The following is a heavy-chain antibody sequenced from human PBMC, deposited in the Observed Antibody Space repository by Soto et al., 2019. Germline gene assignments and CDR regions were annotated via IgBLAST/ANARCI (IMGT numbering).Heavy chain of an antibody. CDR3: ARIGRGYDYVWGSYRPAGTYYFDY. D-gene: IGHD3-16*02. V-gene: IGHV4-34*01. Sequence: SETLSLTCAAYGGTFSGYYWSWIRQPPGKGLAWIGEINHSGSTNYNPPLKRRVPISVDTPKNKSSPKLSSVTAADTAVYYCARIGRGYDYVWGSYRPAGTYYFDYWGQGTLVTVSS. CDR2: INHSGST. CDR1: GGTFSGYY. J-gene: IGHJ4*02.